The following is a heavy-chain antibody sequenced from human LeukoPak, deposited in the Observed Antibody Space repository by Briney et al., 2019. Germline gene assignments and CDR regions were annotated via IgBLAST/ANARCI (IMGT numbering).Heavy chain of an antibody. CDR1: GFTISSNY. D-gene: IGHD3-16*01. V-gene: IGHV3-53*01. J-gene: IGHJ4*02. Sequence: GGSLRLSCAASGFTISSNYMSWVRQAPGKGLEWVSVIYSGGSTYYADSVKGRFTISRDNSKNTLYLQMNSLRAEDTAVYYCARDHYVDYVDYWGQGTLVTVSS. CDR2: IYSGGST. CDR3: ARDHYVDYVDY.